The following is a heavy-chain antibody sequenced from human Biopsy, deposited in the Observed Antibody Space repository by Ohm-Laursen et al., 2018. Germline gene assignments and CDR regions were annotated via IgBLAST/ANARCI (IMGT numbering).Heavy chain of an antibody. D-gene: IGHD1-26*01. CDR3: ARDVVGRGASFFDF. CDR1: GYTFGNYG. J-gene: IGHJ4*02. CDR2: ISVYNGNT. Sequence: SSVKVSCNASGYTFGNYGISWVRQAPGQGLERMGWISVYNGNTDYPHKFQGRVTLTTDTSTSTAYMELRSLTSDDTAIYYCARDVVGRGASFFDFWGQGTSVTVS. V-gene: IGHV1-18*01.